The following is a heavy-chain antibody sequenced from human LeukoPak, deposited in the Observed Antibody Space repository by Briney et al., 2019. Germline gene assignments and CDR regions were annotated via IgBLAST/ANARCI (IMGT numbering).Heavy chain of an antibody. CDR3: ARDLVGELSSSLYYYYYYMDV. Sequence: GGSLRLSCAASGFTFNTYNMNWVRQAPGKGLEWVSSISSSSSYIYYADSVKGRFTISRDNAKNSLYLQMNSLRAEDTAVYYCARDLVGELSSSLYYYYYYMDVWGKGTTVTVSS. CDR2: ISSSSSYI. J-gene: IGHJ6*03. V-gene: IGHV3-21*01. CDR1: GFTFNTYN. D-gene: IGHD3-16*02.